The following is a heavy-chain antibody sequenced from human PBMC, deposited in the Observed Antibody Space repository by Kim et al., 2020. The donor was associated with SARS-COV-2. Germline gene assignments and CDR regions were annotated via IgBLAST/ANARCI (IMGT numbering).Heavy chain of an antibody. CDR3: AKDRADAYSMDV. V-gene: IGHV3-9*01. CDR2: I. D-gene: IGHD3-16*01. J-gene: IGHJ6*02. Sequence: IGYADSVRGRFIISRDNAKNSLYLQMNSLRADDTALYYCAKDRADAYSMDVWGQGTTVTVSS.